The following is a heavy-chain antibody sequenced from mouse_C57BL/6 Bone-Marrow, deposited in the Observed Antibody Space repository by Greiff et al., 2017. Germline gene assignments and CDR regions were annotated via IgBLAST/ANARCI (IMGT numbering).Heavy chain of an antibody. J-gene: IGHJ2*01. D-gene: IGHD6-2*01. Sequence: QVQLQQSGAELVKPGASVKMSCKASGYTFTSYWITWVKQRPGQGLEWIGDIYPGSGSTNYNEKFKSKATLTVDTSSSTAYMQLSSLTSEYSAVYYCARSLPNYFDYWGQGTTLTVSS. CDR1: GYTFTSYW. CDR2: IYPGSGST. CDR3: ARSLPNYFDY. V-gene: IGHV1-55*01.